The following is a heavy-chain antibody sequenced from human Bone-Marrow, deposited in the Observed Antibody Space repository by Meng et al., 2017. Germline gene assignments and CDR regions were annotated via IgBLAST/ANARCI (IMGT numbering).Heavy chain of an antibody. CDR2: ISWNGASI. V-gene: IGHV3-9*01. Sequence: GGSLRLSCAASGFTFDDYGMQWVRQGPGKGLEWVAGISWNGASIGYADSVKGRFTISRDNAKNSLYLQMNSLTAEDTALYYCARDQVVPAAMQDDAFDIWGQGTMVTVSS. D-gene: IGHD2-2*01. CDR1: GFTFDDYG. CDR3: ARDQVVPAAMQDDAFDI. J-gene: IGHJ3*02.